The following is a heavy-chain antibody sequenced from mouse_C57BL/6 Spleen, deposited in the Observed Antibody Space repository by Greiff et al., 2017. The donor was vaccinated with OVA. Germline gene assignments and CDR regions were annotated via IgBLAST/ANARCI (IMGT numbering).Heavy chain of an antibody. Sequence: SGAELARPGASVKLSCKASGYTFTSYGISWVKQRTGQGLEWIGEIYPRSGNTYYNEKFKGKATLTADKSSSTAYMELRSLTSEDSAVYFCARRITTVVANYFDYWGQGTTLTVSS. J-gene: IGHJ2*01. V-gene: IGHV1-81*01. CDR3: ARRITTVVANYFDY. CDR1: GYTFTSYG. CDR2: IYPRSGNT. D-gene: IGHD1-1*01.